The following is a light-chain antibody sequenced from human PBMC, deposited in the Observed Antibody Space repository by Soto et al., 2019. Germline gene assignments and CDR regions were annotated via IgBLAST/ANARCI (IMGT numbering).Light chain of an antibody. Sequence: QSVLTQPPSASGSPGQSVTISCPGTSSDVGGYNYVSWYQQHPGKAPKLMIYEVSKRPSGVPDRFSGSKSGNTASLTVSGLQAEDEADYYCSSYAGSNRVFGTGTKVTVL. V-gene: IGLV2-8*01. CDR3: SSYAGSNRV. J-gene: IGLJ1*01. CDR1: SSDVGGYNY. CDR2: EVS.